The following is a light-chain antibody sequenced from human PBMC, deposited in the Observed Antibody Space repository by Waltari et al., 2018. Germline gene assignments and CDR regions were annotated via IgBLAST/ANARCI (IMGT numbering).Light chain of an antibody. CDR1: GNDVGGYNY. CDR3: SSYASSATVI. V-gene: IGLV2-14*03. J-gene: IGLJ2*01. CDR2: DVT. Sequence: QSALTQPASVSGSPGQSITISCSGTGNDVGGYNYVSWYQQHPGKVPKLGFYDVTKRPSGVSNRFSGSTSDSAASLTISGLQPGDEADYYCSSYASSATVIFGGGTKLTVL.